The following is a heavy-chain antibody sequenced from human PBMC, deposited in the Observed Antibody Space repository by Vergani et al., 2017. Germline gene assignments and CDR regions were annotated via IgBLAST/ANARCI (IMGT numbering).Heavy chain of an antibody. D-gene: IGHD6-19*01. CDR2: IKQDGSEK. Sequence: EVQLVESGGGLVQPGGSLRLSCAASGFTFSSYWMSWVRQAPGKGLEWVANIKQDGSEKYYVDSVKGRFTISRDNAKNSLYLQMNSLRAEDTAVYYCASASSGWXRVWFYYYYYGMDVWGQGTTVTVSS. CDR3: ASASSGWXRVWFYYYYYGMDV. J-gene: IGHJ6*02. V-gene: IGHV3-7*01. CDR1: GFTFSSYW.